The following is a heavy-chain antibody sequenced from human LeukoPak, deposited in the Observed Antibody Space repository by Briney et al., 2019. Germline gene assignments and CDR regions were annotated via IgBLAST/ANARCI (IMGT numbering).Heavy chain of an antibody. CDR1: GFTFSSYW. J-gene: IGHJ4*02. CDR3: AREEGGGSISGFDY. V-gene: IGHV4-59*01. D-gene: IGHD2-15*01. CDR2: IYYSGST. Sequence: PGGSLRLSCAASGFTFSSYWMSWIRQPPGKGLEWIGYIYYSGSTNYNPSLKSRVTISVDTSKNQFSLKLSSVTAADTAVYYCAREEGGGSISGFDYWGQGTLVTVSS.